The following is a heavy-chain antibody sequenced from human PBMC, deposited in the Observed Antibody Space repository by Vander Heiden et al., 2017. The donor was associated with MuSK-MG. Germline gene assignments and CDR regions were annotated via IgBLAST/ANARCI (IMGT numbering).Heavy chain of an antibody. CDR3: AIGGF. J-gene: IGHJ4*02. CDR2: IHSGGST. D-gene: IGHD3-10*01. Sequence: EVQVVESGGGLVQPGGSLRLSWASSGLTVRSSPMTWVRQAPGRGLEWVSVIHSGGSTYYTDSVKDRFTISRDNSKKTLYLQMNSLRAEDTAVYYCAIGGFWGQGTLVTVSS. CDR1: GLTVRSSP. V-gene: IGHV3-66*01.